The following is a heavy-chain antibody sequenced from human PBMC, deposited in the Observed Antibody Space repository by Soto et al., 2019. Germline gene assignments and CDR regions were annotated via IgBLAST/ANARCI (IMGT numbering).Heavy chain of an antibody. CDR3: ARARKITRGVLLDY. D-gene: IGHD2-8*02. J-gene: IGHJ4*01. Sequence: VQLQESGPGLVKPSETLSLRCTVSGDSISNSYWSWIRLSAGEGLQWIGRIYSVDRTIYNPYLESLVIMSLVTSKNQFSLDLTSVTAAETFMYYCARARKITRGVLLDY. CDR1: GDSISNSY. V-gene: IGHV4-4*07. CDR2: IYSVDRT.